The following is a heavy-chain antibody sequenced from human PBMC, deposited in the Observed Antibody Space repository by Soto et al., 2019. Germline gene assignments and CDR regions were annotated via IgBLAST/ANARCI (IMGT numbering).Heavy chain of an antibody. Sequence: QPGGSLRLSCAASGFTFSSYGMHWVRQAPGKGLEWVAVIWYDGSNKYYADSVKGRFTISRDNSKNTLYLQMNSLRAEDTAVYYCAREVRERLRYFDWLQPTWYYGMDVWGQGTTVTVSS. J-gene: IGHJ6*02. CDR1: GFTFSSYG. CDR3: AREVRERLRYFDWLQPTWYYGMDV. D-gene: IGHD3-9*01. CDR2: IWYDGSNK. V-gene: IGHV3-33*01.